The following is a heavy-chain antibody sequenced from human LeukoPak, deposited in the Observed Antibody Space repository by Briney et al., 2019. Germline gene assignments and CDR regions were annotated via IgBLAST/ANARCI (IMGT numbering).Heavy chain of an antibody. CDR3: ARGRKHGYSSGWTPLGT. CDR1: GYTFTGYY. D-gene: IGHD6-19*01. J-gene: IGHJ5*02. V-gene: IGHV1-2*02. CDR2: INPNSDGT. Sequence: ASVKVSCKASGYTFTGYYMHWVRQAPGQGLEWMGWINPNSDGTNYAQKFQGRVTMTRDTSISTAYMELSRLRSDDTAVYYCARGRKHGYSSGWTPLGTWGQGTLVTVSS.